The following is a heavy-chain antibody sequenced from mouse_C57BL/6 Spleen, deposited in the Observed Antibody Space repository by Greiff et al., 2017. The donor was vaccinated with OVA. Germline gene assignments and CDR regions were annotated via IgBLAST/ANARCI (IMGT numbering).Heavy chain of an antibody. D-gene: IGHD2-3*01. CDR1: GYAFSSSW. CDR3: LDGYYVAY. J-gene: IGHJ3*01. V-gene: IGHV1-82*01. Sequence: QVQLQQSGPALVKPGASVKISCKASGYAFSSSWMNWVKQRPGKGLEWIGRIYPGDGDTNYNGKFKGKATLTADKSSSTAYMQLSSLTSEDSAVYFCLDGYYVAYWGQGTLVTVSA. CDR2: IYPGDGDT.